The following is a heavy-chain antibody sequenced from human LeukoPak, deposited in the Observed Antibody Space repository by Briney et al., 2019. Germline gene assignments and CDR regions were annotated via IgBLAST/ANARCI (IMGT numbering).Heavy chain of an antibody. V-gene: IGHV1-69*05. D-gene: IGHD2-15*01. J-gene: IGHJ6*03. CDR2: IIPIFGTA. Sequence: SVKVSCKASGGTFSSYAISWVRQAPGQGLEWMGGIIPIFGTANYAQKFQGRVTITTDESSSTAYMELSSLRSGDTAVYYCARVRWRDYYYMDVWGKGTTVTVSS. CDR3: ARVRWRDYYYMDV. CDR1: GGTFSSYA.